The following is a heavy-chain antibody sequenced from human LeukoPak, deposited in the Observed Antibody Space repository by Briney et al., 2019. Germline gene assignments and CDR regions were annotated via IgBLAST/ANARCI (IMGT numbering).Heavy chain of an antibody. CDR1: GFTFSRYE. D-gene: IGHD1-1*01. CDR3: ARRSQLTYGMDV. Sequence: GRSLSLACAASGFTFSRYEMSCVRQAAGDGLGWDSYISSSGSTIYHADSVKGRFTISRDNAKNSLYLQMNSLRAEDTAVYYCARRSQLTYGMDVWGQGTTVTVSS. J-gene: IGHJ6*02. V-gene: IGHV3-48*03. CDR2: ISSSGSTI.